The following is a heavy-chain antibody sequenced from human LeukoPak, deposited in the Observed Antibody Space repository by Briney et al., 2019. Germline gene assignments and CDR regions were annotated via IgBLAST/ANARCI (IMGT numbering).Heavy chain of an antibody. CDR3: AGRQRWPFDY. Sequence: PLETLSLTCTVSGGSISSYYWSWIRQPPGKGLEWIGYIYYSGSTNYNPSLKSRVTTSVGTSKNQFSLKLSSVTAADTAVYYCAGRQRWPFDYWGQGTLVTVSS. V-gene: IGHV4-59*01. J-gene: IGHJ4*02. CDR1: GGSISSYY. D-gene: IGHD4-23*01. CDR2: IYYSGST.